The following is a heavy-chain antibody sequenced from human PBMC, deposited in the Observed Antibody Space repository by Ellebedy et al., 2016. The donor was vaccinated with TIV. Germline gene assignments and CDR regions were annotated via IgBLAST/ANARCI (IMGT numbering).Heavy chain of an antibody. Sequence: GGSLRLSXAASGFTFSSYGMHWVRQAPGKGLEWVAVISYDGSNKYYADSVKGRFTISRDNSKNTLYLQMNSLRAEDTAVYYCAKVPRGGSRYEGDYWGQGTLVTVSS. J-gene: IGHJ4*02. CDR2: ISYDGSNK. CDR1: GFTFSSYG. D-gene: IGHD6-13*01. CDR3: AKVPRGGSRYEGDY. V-gene: IGHV3-30*18.